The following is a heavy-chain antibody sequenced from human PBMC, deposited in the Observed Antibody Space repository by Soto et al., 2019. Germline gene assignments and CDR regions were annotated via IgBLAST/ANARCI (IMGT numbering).Heavy chain of an antibody. CDR2: IYHGGNS. CDR1: GGSISSGGYS. Sequence: SETLSLTCAVSGGSISSGGYSWSWIRQPPGKGLEWIGYIYHGGNSYYNPSLKSRVTISIDSSQNQFSLKLSSVTAADTAVYYCAREFGYYFDDWAQRTLVPVSS. J-gene: IGHJ4*02. CDR3: AREFGYYFDD. D-gene: IGHD3-10*01. V-gene: IGHV4-30-2*01.